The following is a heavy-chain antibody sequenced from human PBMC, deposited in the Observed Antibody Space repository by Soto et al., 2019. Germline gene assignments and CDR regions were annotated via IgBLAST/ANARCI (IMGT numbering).Heavy chain of an antibody. Sequence: PSETLSLTCTVSGDSLSSGGHYWSWIRQHPGKGLEWIGHIYDSVNTYYSPSLRSRVTISADMSKNQFSLNLRSVTAADTAVYYCARVDHRGYFAILTDYWGQGTPVTVSS. V-gene: IGHV4-31*03. CDR1: GDSLSSGGHY. CDR2: IYDSVNT. CDR3: ARVDHRGYFAILTDY. J-gene: IGHJ4*02. D-gene: IGHD3-9*01.